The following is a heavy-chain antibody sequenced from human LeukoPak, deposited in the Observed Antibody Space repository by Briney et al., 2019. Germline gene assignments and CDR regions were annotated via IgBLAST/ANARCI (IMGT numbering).Heavy chain of an antibody. D-gene: IGHD3-22*01. CDR2: VIAIFGRV. V-gene: IGHV1-69*05. CDR3: ARGELGDSSGFSFFDY. CDR1: SGTFSSYG. Sequence: GSSVTVSCKASSGTFSSYGISWVRQAPGQGLEWMGGVIAIFGRVKYGQKFQGRATITTDESTSTAYMELSSLTSEDTGVYYCARGELGDSSGFSFFDYWGQGTLVTVSS. J-gene: IGHJ4*02.